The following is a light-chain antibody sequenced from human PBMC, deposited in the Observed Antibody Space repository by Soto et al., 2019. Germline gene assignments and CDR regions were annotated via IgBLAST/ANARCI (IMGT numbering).Light chain of an antibody. Sequence: EIVLTQSPGTLSLSPGERATLSCRASHSVSSTYLAWYQQKPGQAPRLLIYGASSRATGIPDRFSGSGSGTDFTLTIIRLEPEDFAVYYCQQYGSSPPYTFGQGPKLEIK. CDR1: HSVSSTY. CDR3: QQYGSSPPYT. V-gene: IGKV3-20*01. CDR2: GAS. J-gene: IGKJ2*01.